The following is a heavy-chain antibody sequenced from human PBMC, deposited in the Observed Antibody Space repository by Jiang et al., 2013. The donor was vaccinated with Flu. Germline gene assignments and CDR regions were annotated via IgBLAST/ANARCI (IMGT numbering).Heavy chain of an antibody. J-gene: IGHJ3*02. CDR2: IYARGNT. D-gene: IGHD2-15*01. Sequence: KPSETLSLTCAVSGGSISRDNSYWCWIRQPAGKGLEWIGRIYARGNTNYNPALKSRVTISVDTSKHQFSLNLTSVTAADTAVYYCARFSGVGGAYAFDIWGQGAMVTVSS. CDR1: GGSISRDNSY. V-gene: IGHV4-61*02. CDR3: ARFSGVGGAYAFDI.